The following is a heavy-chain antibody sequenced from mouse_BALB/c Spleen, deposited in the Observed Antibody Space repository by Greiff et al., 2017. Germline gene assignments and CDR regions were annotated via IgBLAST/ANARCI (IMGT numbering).Heavy chain of an antibody. D-gene: IGHD2-12*01. CDR2: IYPGDGDT. V-gene: IGHV1-87*01. Sequence: VQLQQSGAELARPGASVKLSCKASGYTFTSYWMQWVKQRPGQGLEWIGAIYPGDGDTRYTQKFKGKATLTADKSSSTAYMQLSSLASEDSAVYYCAGLRAMDYWGQGTSVTVSS. J-gene: IGHJ4*01. CDR1: GYTFTSYW. CDR3: AGLRAMDY.